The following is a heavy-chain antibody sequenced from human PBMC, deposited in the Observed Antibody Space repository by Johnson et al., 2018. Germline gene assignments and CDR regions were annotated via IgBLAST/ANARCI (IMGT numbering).Heavy chain of an antibody. Sequence: VQLVESGGGLVKPGGSLRLSCAASGFTFSDYYMNWVRQAPGKGLEWISYISSSGNTISYADSVKGRFAISRDNAKSSWYLQMNSLRAEDTAIYYCGRDRGTSSSYYYYSMDVWGQGSTVTVSS. CDR2: ISSSGNTI. CDR3: GRDRGTSSSYYYYSMDV. D-gene: IGHD2-2*01. J-gene: IGHJ6*02. CDR1: GFTFSDYY. V-gene: IGHV3-11*01.